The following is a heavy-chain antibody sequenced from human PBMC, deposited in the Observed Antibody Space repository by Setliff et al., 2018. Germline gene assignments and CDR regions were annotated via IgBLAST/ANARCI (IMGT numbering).Heavy chain of an antibody. J-gene: IGHJ4*02. CDR2: IMQDGGAQ. CDR1: GFTFNNYW. CDR3: ARIFLYGTSWYFDN. Sequence: GESLKISCEASGFTFNNYWMSWVRQAPGKGLEWVANIMQDGGAQYYLDSVKGRFTVSRDNSNNTLYLHMSSLRAEDTAVYFCARIFLYGTSWYFDNWGQGTLVTVSS. V-gene: IGHV3-7*03. D-gene: IGHD3-3*01.